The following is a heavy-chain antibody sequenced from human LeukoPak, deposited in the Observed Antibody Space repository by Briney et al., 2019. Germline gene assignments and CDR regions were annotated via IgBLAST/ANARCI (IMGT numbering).Heavy chain of an antibody. CDR3: ARRVAGSYSD. D-gene: IGHD1-26*01. CDR1: GFTFSSYG. J-gene: IGHJ4*02. Sequence: GGSLRLSCAASGFTFSSYGMHWVRQAPGKGLEWVAVISYDGSNKYYADSVKGRFTISRDNSKNTLFFQMNSLGADDTAVYYCARRVAGSYSDWGQGTLVTVSS. V-gene: IGHV3-30*03. CDR2: ISYDGSNK.